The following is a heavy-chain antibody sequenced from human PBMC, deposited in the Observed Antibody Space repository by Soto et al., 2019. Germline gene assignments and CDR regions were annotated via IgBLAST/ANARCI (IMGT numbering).Heavy chain of an antibody. CDR1: GGSFSSLA. V-gene: IGHV1-69*10. CDR3: ARGPAQFDP. CDR2: INPMLGVA. D-gene: IGHD2-2*01. J-gene: IGHJ5*02. Sequence: AASVKVSCKASGGSFSSLAISWLRQAPGQGPEWMGGINPMLGVANFAQKFQDRVTITADESTTTAYMELSSLRSEDTAVYYCARGPAQFDPWGQGTLVTVSS.